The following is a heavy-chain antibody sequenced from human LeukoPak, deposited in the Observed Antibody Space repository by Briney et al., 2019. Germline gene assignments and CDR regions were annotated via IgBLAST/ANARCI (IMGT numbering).Heavy chain of an antibody. V-gene: IGHV3-23*01. CDR3: AVALGYYVDV. J-gene: IGHJ6*02. CDR1: GFTLSTYA. CDR2: ITASGGST. Sequence: GGSLRLSCAASGFTLSTYAMTWVRQAPGKGLEWVSGITASGGSTYYADSVKGRLTISRDNSKNTLYLQVNSLRADDTGMYYCAVALGYYVDVWGQGTTVIVSS. D-gene: IGHD1-26*01.